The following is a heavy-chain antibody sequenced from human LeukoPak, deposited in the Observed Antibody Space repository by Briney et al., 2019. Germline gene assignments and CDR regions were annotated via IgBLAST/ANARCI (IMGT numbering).Heavy chain of an antibody. Sequence: GGSLRLSCAASGFTFSDYYMSWIRQAPGKGLEWVSAISGSGGSTYYADSVKGRFTISRDNSKNTLYLQMNSLRAEDTAVYYCAKKYYYDSSGPEGAFDIWGQGTMVTVSS. CDR3: AKKYYYDSSGPEGAFDI. J-gene: IGHJ3*02. V-gene: IGHV3-23*01. D-gene: IGHD3-22*01. CDR2: ISGSGGST. CDR1: GFTFSDYY.